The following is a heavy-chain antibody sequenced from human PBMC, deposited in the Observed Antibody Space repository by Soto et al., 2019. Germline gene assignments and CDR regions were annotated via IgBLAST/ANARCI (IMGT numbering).Heavy chain of an antibody. CDR3: ASSYCGGDCSVLYYCYRMDV. CDR1: GYTFSSYG. V-gene: IGHV1-18*01. CDR2: ISAYNGNT. Sequence: QVQLVQSGAEVKKPGASVKVSCKASGYTFSSYGISWVRQAPGQGLEWMGWISAYNGNTNYAQKLQGRVTMTTATSTSAAYMELRSRRSNATAVYYYASSYCGGDCSVLYYCYRMDVWGQGTTVTVSS. J-gene: IGHJ6*02. D-gene: IGHD2-21*02.